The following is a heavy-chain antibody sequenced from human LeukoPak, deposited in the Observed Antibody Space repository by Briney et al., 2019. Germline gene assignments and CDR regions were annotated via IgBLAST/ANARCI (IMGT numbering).Heavy chain of an antibody. CDR3: ARLAQVASQYYHSMDV. J-gene: IGHJ6*04. D-gene: IGHD4-11*01. V-gene: IGHV5-51*01. Sequence: GESLKISCKGSGYTFTSHWIGWVRQKPGKGLEWMGIIYPGDSDSKYSPSFQGHVTISADKSISTAYLHWSSLQASDTAMCYCARLAQVASQYYHSMDVWGKGTTVTVSS. CDR1: GYTFTSHW. CDR2: IYPGDSDS.